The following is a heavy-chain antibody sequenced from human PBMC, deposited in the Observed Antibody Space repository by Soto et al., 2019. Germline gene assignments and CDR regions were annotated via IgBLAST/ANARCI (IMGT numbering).Heavy chain of an antibody. D-gene: IGHD3-3*01. V-gene: IGHV3-21*01. CDR1: GFTFSSYS. Sequence: GGSLRLSCAASGFTFSSYSMNWVRQAPGKGLEWVSSISSSSSYIYYADSVKGRFTISRDNAKNSLYLQMNSLRAEDTAVYYCARDRRTTIFGVVPRRPPPFDPWGQGTLVTVSS. CDR2: ISSSSSYI. J-gene: IGHJ5*02. CDR3: ARDRRTTIFGVVPRRPPPFDP.